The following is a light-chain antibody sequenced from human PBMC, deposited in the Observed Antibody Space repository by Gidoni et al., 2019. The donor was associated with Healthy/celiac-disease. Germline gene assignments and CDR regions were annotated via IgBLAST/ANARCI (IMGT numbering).Light chain of an antibody. CDR3: QQRNNWPPECS. CDR1: QRVSSY. J-gene: IGKJ2*04. Sequence: EIVLTQSPATLSLSPGERATLSCRASQRVSSYLAWYQQKPGQAPRLLIYDASNRATGIPARFSGSGSGTDFTLTISSLEPEDFAVYYCQQRNNWPPECSFGQGTKLEIK. V-gene: IGKV3-11*01. CDR2: DAS.